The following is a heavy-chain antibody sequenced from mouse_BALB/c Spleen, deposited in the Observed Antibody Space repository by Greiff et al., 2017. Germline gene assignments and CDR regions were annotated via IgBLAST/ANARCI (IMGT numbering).Heavy chain of an antibody. Sequence: EVQVVESGGGLVKPGGSLKLSCAASGFTFSSYAMSWVRQTPEKRLEWVASISSGGSTYYPDSVKGRFTISRDNARNILYLQMSSLRSEDTAMYYCARGEGYGYDAWYFDVWGAGTTVTVSS. D-gene: IGHD2-2*01. CDR2: ISSGGST. V-gene: IGHV5-6-5*01. J-gene: IGHJ1*01. CDR3: ARGEGYGYDAWYFDV. CDR1: GFTFSSYA.